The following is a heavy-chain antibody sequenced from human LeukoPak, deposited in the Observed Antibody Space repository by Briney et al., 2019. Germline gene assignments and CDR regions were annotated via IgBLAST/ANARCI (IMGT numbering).Heavy chain of an antibody. V-gene: IGHV3-48*02. D-gene: IGHD3-3*01. J-gene: IGHJ6*02. CDR1: GFTFSSYS. Sequence: GGSLRLSCAASGFTFSSYSMNWVRQAPGKGLEWVSYISSSSSTIYYADSVKGRFTISRDNAKNSPYLQMNSLRDEDTAVYYCARDVYDFWSGPYYYYGMDVWGQGTTVTVSS. CDR2: ISSSSSTI. CDR3: ARDVYDFWSGPYYYYGMDV.